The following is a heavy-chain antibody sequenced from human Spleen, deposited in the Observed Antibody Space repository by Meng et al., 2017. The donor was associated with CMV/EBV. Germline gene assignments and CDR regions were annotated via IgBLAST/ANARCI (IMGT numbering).Heavy chain of an antibody. CDR3: AKDSQPGIVEAGTNFDY. J-gene: IGHJ4*02. D-gene: IGHD6-13*01. CDR1: GFTVSSNY. V-gene: IGHV3-23*01. CDR2: ISGNDGGT. Sequence: GGSLRLSCAASGFTVSSNYMSWVRQAPGKGLEWVSVISGNDGGTNYADSVKGRFTISRDNSKNTLYLQMNSLRVEDTAVYYCAKDSQPGIVEAGTNFDYWGQGTLVTVSS.